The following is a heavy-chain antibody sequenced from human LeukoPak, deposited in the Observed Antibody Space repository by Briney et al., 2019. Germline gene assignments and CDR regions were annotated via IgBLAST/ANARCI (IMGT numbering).Heavy chain of an antibody. J-gene: IGHJ4*02. V-gene: IGHV4-59*11. Sequence: SETLSLTCTVSGGSISSHYWSWIRQPPGKGLEWSGYIYYSGSTNHNPSLRSRVTISVDTSKNQFSLKLSSVTAADTAVYYCARDLNSEMATMIWGYWGQGTLVTVSS. D-gene: IGHD5-24*01. CDR2: IYYSGST. CDR1: GGSISSHY. CDR3: ARDLNSEMATMIWGY.